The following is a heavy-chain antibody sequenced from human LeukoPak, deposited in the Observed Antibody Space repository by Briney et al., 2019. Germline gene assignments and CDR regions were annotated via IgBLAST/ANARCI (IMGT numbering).Heavy chain of an antibody. CDR1: GVDFSAAA. Sequence: PGRSLSLSCGASGVDFSAAAMHWVRQAPGKGLDWVGRIRSKSNNYATAEIVSVRGRFSIARDDSKNTAYLQMNNVQTEDTALYFCARGYDYVVNIDSWGQGTLVIVSS. J-gene: IGHJ5*01. D-gene: IGHD3-16*01. V-gene: IGHV3-73*01. CDR3: ARGYDYVVNIDS. CDR2: IRSKSNNYAT.